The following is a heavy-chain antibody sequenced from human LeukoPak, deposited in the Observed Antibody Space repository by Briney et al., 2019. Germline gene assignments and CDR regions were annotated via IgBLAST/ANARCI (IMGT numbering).Heavy chain of an antibody. Sequence: GGSLRLSCAASGFTFSDYYMSWIRQAPGKGLEWLSYIGSSGSTIYYADSVKGRFTISRGNAKNSLYQQINRQRAEDTAGYYCARDGGYCSSNSCPRACECWGQGTLVTVSS. D-gene: IGHD2-2*03. CDR2: IGSSGSTI. CDR1: GFTFSDYY. V-gene: IGHV3-11*04. J-gene: IGHJ4*02. CDR3: ARDGGYCSSNSCPRACEC.